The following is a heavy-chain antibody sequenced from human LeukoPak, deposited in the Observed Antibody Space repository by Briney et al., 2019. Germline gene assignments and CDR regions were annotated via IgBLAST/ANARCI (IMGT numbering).Heavy chain of an antibody. V-gene: IGHV4-39*07. CDR3: ARVGWGNVAAYPNWLDP. J-gene: IGHJ5*02. D-gene: IGHD3-16*01. CDR1: GGSISSNSHY. CDR2: IFHNGNT. Sequence: SETLSLTCTVSGGSISSNSHYWGWIRQPPGTGLEWIANIFHNGNTAYNPSLRRRVTISIDTSQNQLSLRLSSVTAADTAVYYCARVGWGNVAAYPNWLDPWGQGTVVTVSS.